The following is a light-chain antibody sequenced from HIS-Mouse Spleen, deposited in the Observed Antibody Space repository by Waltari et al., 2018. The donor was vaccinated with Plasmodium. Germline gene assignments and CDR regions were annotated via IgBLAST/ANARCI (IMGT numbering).Light chain of an antibody. CDR2: GAS. Sequence: EIVMTQSPATLSVSPGARAALSCRGSPSVSSNLARYQQKHGQAPRLLIYGASTRATGIPARFSGSGSGTEFTLTISSLQSEDFAVYYCQQYNNWPFTFGPGTKVDIK. CDR3: QQYNNWPFT. V-gene: IGKV3-15*01. J-gene: IGKJ3*01. CDR1: PSVSSN.